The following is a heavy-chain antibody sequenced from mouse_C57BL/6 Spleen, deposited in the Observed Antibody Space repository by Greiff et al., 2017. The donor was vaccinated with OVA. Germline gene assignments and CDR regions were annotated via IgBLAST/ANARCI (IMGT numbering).Heavy chain of an antibody. CDR3: AYYYGTNYYAMDY. V-gene: IGHV14-3*01. Sequence: EVKLQESVAELVRPGASVKLSCTASGFNIKNTYMHWVKQRPEQGLEWIGRIDPANGNTKYAPKFQGKATITADTSSNTAYLQLSSLTSEDTAIYYCAYYYGTNYYAMDYWGQGTSVTVSS. CDR2: IDPANGNT. J-gene: IGHJ4*01. D-gene: IGHD1-1*01. CDR1: GFNIKNTY.